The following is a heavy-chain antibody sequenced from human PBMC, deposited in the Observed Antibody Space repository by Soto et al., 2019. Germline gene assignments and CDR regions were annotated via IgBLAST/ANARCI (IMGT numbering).Heavy chain of an antibody. CDR2: INHSGST. Sequence: SETLSLTCAVYGGSFSVYYWSWIRHPPGKGLEWIGEINHSGSTNYNPSLKSRVTISVDTSKNQFSLKLSSVTAADTAVYYCARRGYDFWSGYYNPYYFDYWGQGTLVTVSS. J-gene: IGHJ4*02. D-gene: IGHD3-3*01. CDR3: ARRGYDFWSGYYNPYYFDY. V-gene: IGHV4-34*01. CDR1: GGSFSVYY.